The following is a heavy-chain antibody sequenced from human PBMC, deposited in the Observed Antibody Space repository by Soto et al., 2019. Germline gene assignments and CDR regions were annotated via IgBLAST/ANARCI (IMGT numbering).Heavy chain of an antibody. V-gene: IGHV3-30-3*01. J-gene: IGHJ6*02. D-gene: IGHD6-6*01. CDR2: ISYDGSNK. CDR1: GFTFSSYA. CDR3: ARPNVHSSSLRYYYYGMDV. Sequence: GGSLRLSCAASGFTFSSYAMHWVRQAPGKGLEWVAVISYDGSNKYYADSVKGRFTISRDNSKNTLYLQMNSLRAEDTAVYYCARPNVHSSSLRYYYYGMDVWGQGTTVTVSS.